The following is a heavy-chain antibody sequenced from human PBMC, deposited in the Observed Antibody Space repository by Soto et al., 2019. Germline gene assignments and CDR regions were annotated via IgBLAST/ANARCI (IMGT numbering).Heavy chain of an antibody. CDR1: GGSISSYY. D-gene: IGHD3-10*01. CDR3: ARGVGSGAYHPYYYGMDV. CDR2: FSSTDNT. Sequence: PSETLSLTCSVSGGSISSYYWSWIRQPAGNGLEWIGCFSSTDNTNYNPSLKSRVTMSVDTSKNQFSLNLSSVTTADTAVYYCARGVGSGAYHPYYYGMDVWGQGTKVTVSS. J-gene: IGHJ6*02. V-gene: IGHV4-4*07.